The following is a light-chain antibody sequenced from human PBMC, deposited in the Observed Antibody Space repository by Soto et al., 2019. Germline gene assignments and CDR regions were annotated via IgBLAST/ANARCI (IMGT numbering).Light chain of an antibody. CDR1: SSNIGAGYD. V-gene: IGLV1-40*01. Sequence: QSVLTQPPSVSGAPGQRVTISCTGSSSNIGAGYDVHWYQQLPGTAPKLLIYGNSNRPSGVPDRFSGSKSGTSASLAITGRQAEDEADYYCQSSDSRLSAVVFGGGTKLTVL. CDR2: GNS. J-gene: IGLJ2*01. CDR3: QSSDSRLSAVV.